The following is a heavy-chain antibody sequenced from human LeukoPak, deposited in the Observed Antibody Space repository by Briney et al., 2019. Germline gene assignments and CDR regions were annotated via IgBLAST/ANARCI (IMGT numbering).Heavy chain of an antibody. CDR3: AREGTSSHRMDV. CDR2: IYYSGST. CDR1: GGSISSGGYY. Sequence: SETLSLTCTVSGGSISSGGYYWTWIRQHPGKGLEWIGYIYYSGSTKYNPSLKSRVTISVDTSRTQFSLKLSSVTAADTAVYYCAREGTSSHRMDVWGQGTTVTVSS. D-gene: IGHD2-2*01. J-gene: IGHJ6*02. V-gene: IGHV4-61*08.